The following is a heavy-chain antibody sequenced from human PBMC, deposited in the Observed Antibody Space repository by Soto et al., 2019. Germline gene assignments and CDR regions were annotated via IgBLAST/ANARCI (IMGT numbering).Heavy chain of an antibody. CDR2: IRSSGDNT. Sequence: GGSLRLSCAASGFTFSSYTMNWVRQAPGKGLEWVSSIRSSGDNTYYADSVKGRFTISRDNSKNTLYLQMNSLRAEDTAVYYCAKIGALTSVTKDYWGQGTLVTVSS. CDR1: GFTFSSYT. CDR3: AKIGALTSVTKDY. V-gene: IGHV3-23*01. J-gene: IGHJ4*02. D-gene: IGHD4-17*01.